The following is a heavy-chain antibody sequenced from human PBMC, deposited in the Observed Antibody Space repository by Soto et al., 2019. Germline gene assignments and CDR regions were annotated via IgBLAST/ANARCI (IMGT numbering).Heavy chain of an antibody. D-gene: IGHD1-1*01. CDR2: SSNSGSFT. Sequence: GGSLRLSCASSGFTFIDHYMSWIRQAPGKGLEWIGYSSNSGSFTRYADSVKGRFSISRDNAKNSLYLQINSLRGDDTAIYYCARSGDNYNLLDYWGQGTPVTVSS. J-gene: IGHJ4*02. CDR3: ARSGDNYNLLDY. CDR1: GFTFIDHY. V-gene: IGHV3-11*06.